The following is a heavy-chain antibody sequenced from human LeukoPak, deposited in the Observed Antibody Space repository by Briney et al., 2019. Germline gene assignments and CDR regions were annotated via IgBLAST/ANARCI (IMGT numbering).Heavy chain of an antibody. CDR3: ARGIGFSGSYPFDY. CDR2: IYYSGST. Sequence: PSETLSLTCTVSGGSISSYYWSWIRQPPGKGLEWIGYIYYSGSTNYNPSLKSRVTISVDTSKNQFSLKLSSVTAADMAVYYCARGIGFSGSYPFDYWGQGTLVTVSS. CDR1: GGSISSYY. V-gene: IGHV4-59*01. J-gene: IGHJ4*02. D-gene: IGHD1-26*01.